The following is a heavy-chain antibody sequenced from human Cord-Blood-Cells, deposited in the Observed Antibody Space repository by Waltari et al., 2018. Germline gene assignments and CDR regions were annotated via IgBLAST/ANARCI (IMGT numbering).Heavy chain of an antibody. CDR1: GYTFTGDY. CDR2: IHPNSGGT. Sequence: QVHLVQSGAEVMKPGASVTVSCKASGYTFTGDYMHWVGQAPGQGLEWMGWIHPNSGGTNYAQKVKGRVTMTRDTSISTAYMELSRLRSDDTAVYYCVWQLVRDAFDIWGQGTMVTLSS. CDR3: VWQLVRDAFDI. D-gene: IGHD6-6*01. J-gene: IGHJ3*02. V-gene: IGHV1-2*02.